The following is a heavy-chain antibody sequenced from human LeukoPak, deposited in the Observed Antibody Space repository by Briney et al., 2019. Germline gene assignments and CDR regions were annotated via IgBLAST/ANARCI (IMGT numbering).Heavy chain of an antibody. CDR3: ARDYYDSSGYFMAAYYFDY. D-gene: IGHD3-22*01. Sequence: ASVKVSCKASGYTFTGYYMHWVRQAPGQGLEWMGWINPTSGGTNYAQKFQGRVTMTRDTSISTAYMELSRLRSDDTAVYYCARDYYDSSGYFMAAYYFDYWGQGTLVTVSS. J-gene: IGHJ4*02. V-gene: IGHV1-2*02. CDR2: INPTSGGT. CDR1: GYTFTGYY.